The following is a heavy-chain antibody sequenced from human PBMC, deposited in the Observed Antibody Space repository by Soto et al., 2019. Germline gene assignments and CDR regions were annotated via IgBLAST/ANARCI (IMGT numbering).Heavy chain of an antibody. CDR1: GYTFTSYG. CDR2: ISAYNGNT. V-gene: IGHV1-18*01. CDR3: ARDGCGGDCPLVH. Sequence: GASVKVSCKASGYTFTSYGISWVRQAPGQGLEWMGWISAYNGNTNYAQKFQGRVTMTRDTSTSTVYMELSSLRSEDTAVYYCARDGCGGDCPLVHWGQGTLVTVSS. D-gene: IGHD2-21*02. J-gene: IGHJ1*01.